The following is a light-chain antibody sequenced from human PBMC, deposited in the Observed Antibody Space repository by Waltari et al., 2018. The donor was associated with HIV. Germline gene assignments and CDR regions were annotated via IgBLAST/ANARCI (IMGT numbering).Light chain of an antibody. J-gene: IGLJ2*01. CDR1: DSDFGYGNF. V-gene: IGLV2-14*03. Sequence: SVVTQPASVSGFPGQSVTISCTGTDSDFGYGNFVSWYQQHPGKAPKVILFEVDSRAAGGDDCFSGSKSGNTASLTISGLRTEDEANYYCSSFTKDFTVIVGGGTKVTIL. CDR2: EVD. CDR3: SSFTKDFTVI.